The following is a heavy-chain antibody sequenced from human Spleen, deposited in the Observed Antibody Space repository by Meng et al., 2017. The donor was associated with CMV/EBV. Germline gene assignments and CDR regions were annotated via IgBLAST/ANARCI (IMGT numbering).Heavy chain of an antibody. CDR2: ISWQSTGI. Sequence: GGSLRLSCAASGFTFHDYAMHWVRQAPGKGLEWVSGISWQSTGIAYADSVKGRFTISRDNAKNSLYLQMNSLRAEDTAVYYCASLAAAGGYYYGMDVWGQGTTVTVSS. J-gene: IGHJ6*02. D-gene: IGHD6-13*01. V-gene: IGHV3-9*01. CDR1: GFTFHDYA. CDR3: ASLAAAGGYYYGMDV.